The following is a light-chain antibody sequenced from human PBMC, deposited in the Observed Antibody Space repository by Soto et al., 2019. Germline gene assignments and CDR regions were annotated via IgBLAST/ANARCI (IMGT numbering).Light chain of an antibody. V-gene: IGLV2-11*01. J-gene: IGLJ1*01. CDR1: SSDVGGYNY. CDR3: CSYAGSYTYV. CDR2: DVN. Sequence: LTQPRSVSGSPGQSVTISCTGSSSDVGGYNYVSWYQQHPGKAPKPMIYDVNKRPSGVPDRFSGSKSGNTASLTISGLQAEDEADYYCCSYAGSYTYVFGTGTKVTVL.